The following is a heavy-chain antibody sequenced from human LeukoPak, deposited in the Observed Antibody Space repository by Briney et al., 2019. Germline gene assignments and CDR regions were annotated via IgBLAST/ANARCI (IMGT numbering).Heavy chain of an antibody. D-gene: IGHD7-27*01. V-gene: IGHV4-59*01. CDR3: ARGANWGSPDY. J-gene: IGHJ4*02. CDR2: IYYSGTT. CDR1: GGSMSSDY. Sequence: SETLSLTCTVSGGSMSSDYWSWIRQSPGKGLEWIGYIYYSGTTSYNPSLKSRVTISLDTSKNQFSLKLSSVTAADTAVYYCARGANWGSPDYWGQGTLVTVSS.